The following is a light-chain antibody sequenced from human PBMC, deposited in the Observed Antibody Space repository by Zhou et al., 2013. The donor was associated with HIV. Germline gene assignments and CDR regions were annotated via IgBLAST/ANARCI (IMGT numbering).Light chain of an antibody. CDR1: QSVSTY. J-gene: IGKJ4*01. Sequence: EIVLIQSPATLSLSPGETATLSCRASQSVSTYLAWYQLKPGQSPRPLIYDASNRATGIPARFSGSGSGTDFTLTISRLEPEDFAVYYCQQYGSSPLTFGGGTKVEIK. CDR3: QQYGSSPLT. V-gene: IGKV3-11*01. CDR2: DAS.